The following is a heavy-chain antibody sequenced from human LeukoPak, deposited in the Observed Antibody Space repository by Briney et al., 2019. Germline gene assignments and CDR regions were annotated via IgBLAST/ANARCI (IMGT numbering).Heavy chain of an antibody. D-gene: IGHD2-15*01. CDR2: IYSGCST. Sequence: GGSLRLSCAASGFTVSSNYMSWVRQAAGKGLEWVSVIYSGCSTYYADSVKGRFSISRDNSKHTLHLQMNSLRVEDTAVYYCARDFCSAGSCYPDNWGQGTLVTVSS. J-gene: IGHJ4*02. CDR1: GFTVSSNY. V-gene: IGHV3-66*01. CDR3: ARDFCSAGSCYPDN.